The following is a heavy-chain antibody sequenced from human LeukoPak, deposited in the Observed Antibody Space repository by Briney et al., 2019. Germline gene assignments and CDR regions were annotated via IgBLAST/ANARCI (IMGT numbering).Heavy chain of an antibody. Sequence: PGGSLRLSCAASGFTFSSYAMSWVRQAPGKGLEWVSAISDRGDRQYYADSVKGRFTISRDNSMNTLRLQMNSLSVEDTAVYYCVVYTGGYRSQFWGQGTLVTVSS. CDR3: VVYTGGYRSQF. D-gene: IGHD5-24*01. CDR1: GFTFSSYA. V-gene: IGHV3-23*01. CDR2: ISDRGDRQ. J-gene: IGHJ4*02.